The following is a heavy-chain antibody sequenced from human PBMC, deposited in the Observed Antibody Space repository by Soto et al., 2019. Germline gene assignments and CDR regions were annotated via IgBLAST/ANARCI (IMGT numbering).Heavy chain of an antibody. CDR1: RVAFSKFI. CDR3: AKVRYSSPMGYYYGMDV. J-gene: IGHJ6*02. D-gene: IGHD6-19*01. V-gene: IGHV1-69*13. CDR2: IIPIFGTA. Sequence: SVKVSCKASRVAFSKFIVTWVRQAPGLGLEWVGGIIPIFGTANYAQKFQGRVTITADESTSTSYMEVNNLRSEDTAVYYCAKVRYSSPMGYYYGMDVWGQGTTVTVS.